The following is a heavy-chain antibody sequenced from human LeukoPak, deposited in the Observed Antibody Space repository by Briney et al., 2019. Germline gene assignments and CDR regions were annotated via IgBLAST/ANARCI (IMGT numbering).Heavy chain of an antibody. Sequence: GKSLRLSCAASGFTFSSYSMNWVRQAPGKGLEWVSYISSSSTIYYADSVKGRFTISRDNATNSLYLQMNSLRDEDTAVYYCAREDCSSTSCYYVGNYYYYGMDVWGQGTTVTVSS. V-gene: IGHV3-48*02. D-gene: IGHD2-2*01. J-gene: IGHJ6*02. CDR3: AREDCSSTSCYYVGNYYYYGMDV. CDR2: ISSSSTI. CDR1: GFTFSSYS.